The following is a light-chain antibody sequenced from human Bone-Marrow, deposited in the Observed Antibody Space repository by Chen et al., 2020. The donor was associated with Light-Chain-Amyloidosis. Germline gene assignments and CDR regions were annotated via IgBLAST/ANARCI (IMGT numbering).Light chain of an antibody. Sequence: ELLLTQSSCTLSLSPGEGANLACRASQTLSSNYLTWYQQKFGQAPSLLIHGSSSRATGIPDRFTGRRSGTDFTLTINRLEPEDFAMYYCQEYGSSPHAFGGGTKVEIK. J-gene: IGKJ4*01. V-gene: IGKV3-20*01. CDR2: GSS. CDR1: QTLSSNY. CDR3: QEYGSSPHA.